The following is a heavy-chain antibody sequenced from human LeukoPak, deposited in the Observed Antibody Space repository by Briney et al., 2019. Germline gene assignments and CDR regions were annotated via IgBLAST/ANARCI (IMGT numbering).Heavy chain of an antibody. CDR2: ISYSGSTT. D-gene: IGHD6-25*01. CDR3: ARRQSRQRYFDY. J-gene: IGHJ4*02. V-gene: IGHV4-39*01. Sequence: SETLSLTCTVSGGSISSSSVYWGWIRQPPGKGLEWIATISYSGSTTSYNPSLKSRVTISVDTSKNQFSLKLNSVTAPDTAVYYCARRQSRQRYFDYWGQGTLVTVSS. CDR1: GGSISSSSVY.